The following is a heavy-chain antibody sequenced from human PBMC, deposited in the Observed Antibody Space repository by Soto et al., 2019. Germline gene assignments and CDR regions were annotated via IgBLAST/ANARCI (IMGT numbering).Heavy chain of an antibody. D-gene: IGHD6-6*01. CDR2: INPNSGGT. CDR1: GYTFTGYY. CDR3: AREFRAARLNYYYGMDV. J-gene: IGHJ6*02. V-gene: IGHV1-2*02. Sequence: GASVKVSCKASGYTFTGYYMHWVRQAPGQGLEWMGWINPNSGGTNYAQKFQGRVTMTRDTSTSTAYMELSRLRSDDTAVYYCAREFRAARLNYYYGMDVWGQGTTVTVSS.